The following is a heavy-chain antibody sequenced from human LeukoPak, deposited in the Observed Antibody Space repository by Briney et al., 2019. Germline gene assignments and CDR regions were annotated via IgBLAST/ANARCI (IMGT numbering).Heavy chain of an antibody. D-gene: IGHD3-3*01. Sequence: PGGSLRLSCAASGFTFSSYSMNWVRQAPGKGLEWVSYISSSSSTIYYADSVKGRFTISRDNAKNSLYLQMNSLRAEDTAVYHCAREGCDFRYYMDVWGKGTTVTVSS. CDR1: GFTFSSYS. CDR2: ISSSSSTI. J-gene: IGHJ6*03. V-gene: IGHV3-48*01. CDR3: AREGCDFRYYMDV.